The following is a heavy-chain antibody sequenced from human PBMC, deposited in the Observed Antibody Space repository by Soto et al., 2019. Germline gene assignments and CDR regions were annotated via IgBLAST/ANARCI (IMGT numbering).Heavy chain of an antibody. CDR2: IYYSGST. J-gene: IGHJ6*02. CDR1: GGSVSSGSYY. D-gene: IGHD3-3*01. V-gene: IGHV4-61*01. Sequence: SETLSLTCTVSGGSVSSGSYYWSWIRQPPGKGLEWIGYIYYSGSTNYSPSLKSRVTISVDTSKNQFSLKLSSVTAADTAVYYCARGDGYDFWSGYYSFGYYYYGMDVWGQGTTVTVSS. CDR3: ARGDGYDFWSGYYSFGYYYYGMDV.